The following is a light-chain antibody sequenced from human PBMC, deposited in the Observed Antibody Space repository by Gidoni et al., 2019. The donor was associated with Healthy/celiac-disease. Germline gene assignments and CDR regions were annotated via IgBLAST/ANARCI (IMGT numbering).Light chain of an antibody. CDR3: QQSYSTPYT. Sequence: DIQMTQSPSSLSASVGDSVTITCRASQSMSSYLNRYKQKPGKAPKLLIYAASSLQSGVPSSFSGSRSGTDFTLTISSLQPEDFATYYCQQSYSTPYTFGPXTKLEIK. J-gene: IGKJ2*01. V-gene: IGKV1-39*01. CDR2: AAS. CDR1: QSMSSY.